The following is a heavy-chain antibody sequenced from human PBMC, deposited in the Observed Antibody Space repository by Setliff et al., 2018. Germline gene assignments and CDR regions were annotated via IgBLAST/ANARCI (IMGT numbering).Heavy chain of an antibody. CDR1: GYTFTSYD. CDR3: ARGPRITIFGVVSLSLYGMDV. CDR2: INPNSGDT. Sequence: ASVKVSCKASGYTFTSYDINWVRQATGQGLEWMGWINPNSGDTNYAQKFQGWVTMTRDTSRSTAYMELSRLRSADTAVYYCARGPRITIFGVVSLSLYGMDVWGQGTTVTVSS. V-gene: IGHV1-2*04. J-gene: IGHJ6*02. D-gene: IGHD3-3*01.